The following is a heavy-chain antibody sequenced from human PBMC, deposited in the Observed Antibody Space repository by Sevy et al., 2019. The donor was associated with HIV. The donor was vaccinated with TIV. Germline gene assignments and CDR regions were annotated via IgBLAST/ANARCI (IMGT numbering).Heavy chain of an antibody. J-gene: IGHJ4*02. CDR1: GYSLTGLS. V-gene: IGHV1-24*01. D-gene: IGHD3-22*01. CDR3: ATTKDYYESSGCPFDY. CDR2: FDPGDGER. Sequence: ASVKVSCKVSGYSLTGLSMHWVRQAPGKGLEWMGSFDPGDGERIYAQKLEGRVTMTEDTSADTAYMGLNGLRFEDTAVYYCATTKDYYESSGCPFDYWGQGTLVTVSS.